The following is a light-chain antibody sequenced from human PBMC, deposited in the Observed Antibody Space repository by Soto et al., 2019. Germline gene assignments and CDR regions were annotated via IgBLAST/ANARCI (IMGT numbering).Light chain of an antibody. V-gene: IGLV2-14*01. J-gene: IGLJ2*01. CDR1: SSDVGGHNY. Sequence: QSVLTQPASVSGSPGQSITISCTGTSSDVGGHNYVSWYQQHPGKAPQVMIYEVSNRPSGVSRRFSGSKSGNTASLTISGLQAEDEADYYCSSFTSSNTLIFGGGTKLTVL. CDR3: SSFTSSNTLI. CDR2: EVS.